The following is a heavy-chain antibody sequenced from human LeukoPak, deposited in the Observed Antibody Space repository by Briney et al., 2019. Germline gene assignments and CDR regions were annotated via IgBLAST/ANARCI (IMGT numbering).Heavy chain of an antibody. CDR1: GGTFSSYA. CDR2: IIPIFGTA. D-gene: IGHD4-17*01. CDR3: ATLGSPNDYGDGYFDY. Sequence: RASVKVSCKASGGTFSSYAISWVRQAPGQGLEWMGGIIPIFGTANYAQKFQGRVTITTDESTSTAYMELSSLRSEDTAVYYCATLGSPNDYGDGYFDYWGQGTLVTVSS. J-gene: IGHJ4*02. V-gene: IGHV1-69*05.